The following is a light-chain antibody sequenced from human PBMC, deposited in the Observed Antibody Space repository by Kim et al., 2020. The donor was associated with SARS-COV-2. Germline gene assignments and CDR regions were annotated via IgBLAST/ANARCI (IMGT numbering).Light chain of an antibody. CDR2: RDN. Sequence: RQTAKQTCTRNSTNVGNQAEAWLQQHQGHPPKQLSDRDNSRPSGISERFSAYRSGNTASLTIAGLQPDDEADYYCSAWDSSISGYVCGTGTKVTVL. CDR1: STNVGNQA. CDR3: SAWDSSISGYV. J-gene: IGLJ1*01. V-gene: IGLV10-54*04.